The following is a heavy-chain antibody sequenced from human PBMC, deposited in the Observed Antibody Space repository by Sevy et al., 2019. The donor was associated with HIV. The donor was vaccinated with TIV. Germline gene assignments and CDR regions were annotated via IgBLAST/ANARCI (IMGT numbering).Heavy chain of an antibody. V-gene: IGHV4-59*01. CDR3: ARGPAQSCSGGSCYSYYYYYYMDV. CDR2: ICYSGST. Sequence: SETLSLTCTVSGGSISSYYWSWIRQPPGKGLEWIGYICYSGSTNYNPSLKSRVTISVDTSKNQFSLKLSSVTAADTAVYYCARGPAQSCSGGSCYSYYYYYYMDVWGNGTTVTVSS. J-gene: IGHJ6*03. CDR1: GGSISSYY. D-gene: IGHD2-15*01.